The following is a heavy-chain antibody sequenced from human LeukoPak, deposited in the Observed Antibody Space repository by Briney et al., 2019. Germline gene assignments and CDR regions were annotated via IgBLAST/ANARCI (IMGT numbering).Heavy chain of an antibody. Sequence: PSETLSLTCTVSGGSISSAGYYWSWIRQHPGKGLEWIGYIYYSGSTYYNPSLESRVTISVDTSKNQFSLKPSSVTAADTAIYYCSRESGAFCPFGYWGQGTLVIVPS. CDR1: GGSISSAGYY. CDR3: SRESGAFCPFGY. CDR2: IYYSGST. D-gene: IGHD1-26*01. V-gene: IGHV4-31*03. J-gene: IGHJ4*02.